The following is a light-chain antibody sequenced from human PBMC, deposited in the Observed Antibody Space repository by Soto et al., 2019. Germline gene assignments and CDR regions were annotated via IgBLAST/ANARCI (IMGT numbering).Light chain of an antibody. Sequence: QSVLTQPASVSGSPGQSITISCTGTSSDVGGYNYVSWYQQHPGKAPKLMIYDVSNRPSGVSNRSSGSKSGNTASLTISGLQAEDEADYYCSSYTSSSTLRVFGTGTKVTVL. V-gene: IGLV2-14*01. CDR3: SSYTSSSTLRV. CDR1: SSDVGGYNY. J-gene: IGLJ1*01. CDR2: DVS.